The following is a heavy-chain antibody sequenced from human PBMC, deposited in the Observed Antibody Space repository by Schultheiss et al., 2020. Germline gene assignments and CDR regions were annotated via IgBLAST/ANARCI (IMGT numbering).Heavy chain of an antibody. CDR3: ARDLRYSGSYHYYYYGMDV. CDR2: ISYDGSNK. Sequence: GVSLRLSCAASGFTFSDHYMDWVRQAPGKGLEWVAVISYDGSNKYYADSVKGRFTISRDNSKNTLYLQMNSLRAEDTAVYYCARDLRYSGSYHYYYYGMDVWGQGTTVTVSS. D-gene: IGHD1-26*01. V-gene: IGHV3-30-3*01. J-gene: IGHJ6*02. CDR1: GFTFSDHY.